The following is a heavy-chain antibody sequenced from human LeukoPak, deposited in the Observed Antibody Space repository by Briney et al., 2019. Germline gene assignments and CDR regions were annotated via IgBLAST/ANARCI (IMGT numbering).Heavy chain of an antibody. Sequence: GASVKVSCKASGGTFSSYAISWVRQAPGQGLEWMGGIIPIFGTANYAQKFQGRVTITADESTSTAYMELSSLRSDDTAVYYCARDARAGAPIDVWGKGTTVTVSS. CDR1: GGTFSSYA. D-gene: IGHD1-26*01. V-gene: IGHV1-69*13. CDR3: ARDARAGAPIDV. CDR2: IIPIFGTA. J-gene: IGHJ6*04.